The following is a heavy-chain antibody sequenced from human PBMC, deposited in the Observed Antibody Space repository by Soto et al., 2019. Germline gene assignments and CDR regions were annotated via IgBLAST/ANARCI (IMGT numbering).Heavy chain of an antibody. Sequence: SETLSLTCTVSGGSISSGDYYWGWIRQPPGKGLEWIGYIYYSGSTYYNPSLKSRVTISVDTSKNQFSLKLSSVTAADTAVYYCASAVAGAKDYYYGMDVWGQGTTVTVSS. J-gene: IGHJ6*02. CDR3: ASAVAGAKDYYYGMDV. CDR1: GGSISSGDYY. CDR2: IYYSGST. V-gene: IGHV4-30-4*01. D-gene: IGHD6-19*01.